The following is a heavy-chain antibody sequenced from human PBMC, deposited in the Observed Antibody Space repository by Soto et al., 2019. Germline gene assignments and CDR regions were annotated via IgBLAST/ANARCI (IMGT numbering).Heavy chain of an antibody. J-gene: IGHJ6*02. Sequence: AVNVSCKASGGTFSNYAISWVRQAPGQGREWVGGIIPIFGTANYAQKFQGRVTITADESTSTAYMELSSLRSEDTAVYYCASGQYCSGGSCYRPYYYYGMDVWGQGTTVTVSS. CDR1: GGTFSNYA. CDR2: IIPIFGTA. CDR3: ASGQYCSGGSCYRPYYYYGMDV. V-gene: IGHV1-69*13. D-gene: IGHD2-15*01.